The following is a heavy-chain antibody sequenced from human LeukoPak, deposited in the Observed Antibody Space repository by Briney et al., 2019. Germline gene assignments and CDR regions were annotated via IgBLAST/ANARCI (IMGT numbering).Heavy chain of an antibody. CDR2: ISGSGGNT. CDR1: GFTFSSYG. CDR3: AKALSGYHFDY. V-gene: IGHV3-23*01. J-gene: IGHJ4*02. D-gene: IGHD5-12*01. Sequence: GGSLRLSCAASGFTFSSYGMSWVRRAPGKGLEWVSGISGSGGNTYYADSVKGRFTISRDNPQNTLYLQMSTLGAEDTAVYYCAKALSGYHFDYWGQGTLVTVSA.